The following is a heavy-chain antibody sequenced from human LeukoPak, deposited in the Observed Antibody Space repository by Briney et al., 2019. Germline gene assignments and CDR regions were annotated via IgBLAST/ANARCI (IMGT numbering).Heavy chain of an antibody. CDR2: INNDGSST. CDR3: VRERNNFWSGHHSIFDS. Sequence: GGSLRLSCAASGFTFSDHWMHWVRQTPGKGLVWLSRINNDGSSTIYADSVKGRFTFSRDNAENTLFLEMSSLRVEDTAVYYCVRERNNFWSGHHSIFDSWGQGTLVTVSS. CDR1: GFTFSDHW. D-gene: IGHD3-3*01. V-gene: IGHV3-74*01. J-gene: IGHJ4*02.